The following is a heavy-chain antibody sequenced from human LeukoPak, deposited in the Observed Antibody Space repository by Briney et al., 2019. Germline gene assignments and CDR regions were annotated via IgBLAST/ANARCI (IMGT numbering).Heavy chain of an antibody. CDR2: IIPIFGTA. CDR1: GYTFTGYY. CDR3: ARAEPYSGSYYFDY. D-gene: IGHD1-26*01. J-gene: IGHJ4*02. Sequence: GASVKVSCKASGYTFTGYYMHWVRQAPGQGLEWMGGIIPIFGTANYAQKFQGRVTITADKSTSTAYMELSSLRSEDTAVYYCARAEPYSGSYYFDYWGQGTLVTVSS. V-gene: IGHV1-69*06.